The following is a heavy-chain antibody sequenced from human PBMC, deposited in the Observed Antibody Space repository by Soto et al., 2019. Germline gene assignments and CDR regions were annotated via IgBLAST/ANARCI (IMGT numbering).Heavy chain of an antibody. D-gene: IGHD3-3*01. CDR3: AHSPSITIFGVVITPYYFDY. V-gene: IGHV2-5*01. CDR2: IYWNDDK. J-gene: IGHJ4*02. Sequence: SGPTLVNPTQTLTLTCTFSGFSLSTSGVGVGWIRQPPGKALEWLALIYWNDDKRYSPSLKSRLTITKDTSKNQVVLTMTNMDPVDTATYYCAHSPSITIFGVVITPYYFDYWGQGTLVTVSS. CDR1: GFSLSTSGVG.